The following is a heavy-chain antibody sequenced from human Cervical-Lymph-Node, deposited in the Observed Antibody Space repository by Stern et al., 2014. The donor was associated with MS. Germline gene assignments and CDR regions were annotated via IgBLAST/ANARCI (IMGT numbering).Heavy chain of an antibody. V-gene: IGHV3-9*01. D-gene: IGHD6-13*01. Sequence: VQLVQSGGGLVQPGRSLRLSCSASQITFDDYGFHWVRQVPGKGLEWVAGIGWNSATKSYSDSVKGRFTISRDNARDSLYLQMNNLTPDDTALYYCAKSYSSSWSGWIDSWGQGILVTVSS. CDR1: QITFDDYG. J-gene: IGHJ5*01. CDR3: AKSYSSSWSGWIDS. CDR2: IGWNSATK.